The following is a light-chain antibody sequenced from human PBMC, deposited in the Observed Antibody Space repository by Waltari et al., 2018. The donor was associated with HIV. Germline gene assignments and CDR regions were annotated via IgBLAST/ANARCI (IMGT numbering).Light chain of an antibody. J-gene: IGKJ1*01. Sequence: DIQMTQSPSTLSTSVGDRDTITCRASQSISEWVAWYQQRPGEAPKLLIYKASTLKSGVPSRFSGSGSGTEFTLTISCLQPEDFATYYCQQFNYSPTFGQGTTVEI. V-gene: IGKV1-5*03. CDR1: QSISEW. CDR3: QQFNYSPT. CDR2: KAS.